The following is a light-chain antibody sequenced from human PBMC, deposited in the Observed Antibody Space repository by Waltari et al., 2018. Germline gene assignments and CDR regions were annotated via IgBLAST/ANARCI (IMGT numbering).Light chain of an antibody. Sequence: QSVLTQPPSVSGAPGQRVTISCTGSGSNIGAGYDVHWYQQLPRAAPKLLISCTTSRPLGVPSRFFGSTSGTSASLAITGLQAEDEADYYCQSYDTSLSVVFGGGTKLTVL. CDR2: CTT. CDR3: QSYDTSLSVV. CDR1: GSNIGAGYD. V-gene: IGLV1-40*01. J-gene: IGLJ3*02.